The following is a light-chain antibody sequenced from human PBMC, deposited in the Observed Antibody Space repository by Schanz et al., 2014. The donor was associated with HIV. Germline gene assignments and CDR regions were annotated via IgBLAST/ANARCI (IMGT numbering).Light chain of an antibody. Sequence: DIQMTQSPSMLSASVGGSVTITCRASEGIGTWLAWYQQKPGKAPELLIYEASTLKSGVPLRFSGSGSGTEFTLTISGLQPDDFAIYFCQQYNSYPITFGGGTKVEI. V-gene: IGKV1-5*03. J-gene: IGKJ4*01. CDR2: EAS. CDR1: EGIGTW. CDR3: QQYNSYPIT.